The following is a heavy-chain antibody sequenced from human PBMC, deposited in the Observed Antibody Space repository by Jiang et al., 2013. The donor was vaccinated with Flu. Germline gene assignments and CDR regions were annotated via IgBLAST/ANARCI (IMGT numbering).Heavy chain of an antibody. J-gene: IGHJ4*02. Sequence: GAEVKKPGASVKVSCEASGYTFTYYAIQWVRQAPGQTLEWMGWINAGNGDTQYSQKFQGRVTLTRDTSASTAYMELSSLKSGDTAVYYCARTLIPVPSRNRLDFDYWGQGALVTVSS. D-gene: IGHD3-16*01. CDR2: INAGNGDT. V-gene: IGHV1-3*01. CDR1: GYTFTYYA. CDR3: ARTLIPVPSRNRLDFDY.